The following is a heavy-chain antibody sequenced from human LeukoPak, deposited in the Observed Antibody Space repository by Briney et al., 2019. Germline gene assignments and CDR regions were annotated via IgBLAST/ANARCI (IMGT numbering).Heavy chain of an antibody. J-gene: IGHJ4*02. CDR1: GFTSSSYS. CDR3: AKDLGQQLVLGKDY. D-gene: IGHD6-13*01. Sequence: PGGSLRLSCAASGFTSSSYSMNWVRQAPGKGLEWVSSISSSSSYIYYADSVKGRFTISRDNAKNSLYLQMNSLRAEDTAVYYCAKDLGQQLVLGKDYWGRGTLVTVSS. V-gene: IGHV3-21*01. CDR2: ISSSSSYI.